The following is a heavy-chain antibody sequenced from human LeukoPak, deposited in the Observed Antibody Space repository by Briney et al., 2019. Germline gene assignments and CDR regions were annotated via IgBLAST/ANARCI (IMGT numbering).Heavy chain of an antibody. Sequence: EASVKVSCKASGYTFTGYYMHWVRQAPGQGLEWMGWINPNSGGTNYAQKFQGRVTMTRDTSISTAYMELSRLRSDDTAVYYCASARVRCSGGSCYARYYYYYMDVWGKGTTVTVSS. CDR3: ASARVRCSGGSCYARYYYYYMDV. J-gene: IGHJ6*03. V-gene: IGHV1-2*02. D-gene: IGHD2-15*01. CDR2: INPNSGGT. CDR1: GYTFTGYY.